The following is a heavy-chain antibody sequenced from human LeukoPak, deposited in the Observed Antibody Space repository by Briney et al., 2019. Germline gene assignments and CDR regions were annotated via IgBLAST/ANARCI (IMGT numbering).Heavy chain of an antibody. CDR2: INHRGST. D-gene: IGHD1-1*01. Sequence: SDTLSLTSAVSGGSFSGYYWSWIRHPPGKGLEWTGEINHRGSTNYNPSPTSRVTISVDTSKNQFSLKLSSVTAADTAVYYCARVTTCVPPIDYWGQGTLVTVSS. J-gene: IGHJ4*02. CDR3: ARVTTCVPPIDY. V-gene: IGHV4-34*01. CDR1: GGSFSGYY.